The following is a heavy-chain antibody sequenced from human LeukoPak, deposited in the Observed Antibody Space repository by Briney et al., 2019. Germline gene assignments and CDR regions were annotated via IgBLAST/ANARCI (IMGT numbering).Heavy chain of an antibody. CDR2: IYSSWST. CDR1: GGSISSYY. J-gene: IGHJ5*02. D-gene: IGHD2-2*01. Sequence: SGTLSLTCTVSGGSISSYYWSWIRQPAGKGLEWIGRIYSSWSTNYNPSLKGRVAMSVDTSNNQFSLKRSSVTSADTAVYYCARDLVVPPYNWFDPWGQGTLVTVSS. V-gene: IGHV4-4*07. CDR3: ARDLVVPPYNWFDP.